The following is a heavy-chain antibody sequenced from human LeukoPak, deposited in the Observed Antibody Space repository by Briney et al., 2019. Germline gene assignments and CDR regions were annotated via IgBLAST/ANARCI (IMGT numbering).Heavy chain of an antibody. V-gene: IGHV3-30*02. J-gene: IGHJ4*02. CDR1: GVTFSTYA. CDR2: ICYDGSDK. D-gene: IGHD2-15*01. Sequence: GGALRLSCATSGVTFSTYAMHGVRQAPGKGGEGVALICYDGSDKYYADPVKGRFTISRDNSKNILYLQMTSLRAEDTAVYYCAKEKGYCGGGTCYSESDYWGQGTLVTVSS. CDR3: AKEKGYCGGGTCYSESDY.